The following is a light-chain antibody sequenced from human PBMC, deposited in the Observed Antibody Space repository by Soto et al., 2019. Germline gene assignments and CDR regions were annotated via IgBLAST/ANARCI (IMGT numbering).Light chain of an antibody. Sequence: DIQLTQSPSFLSASVGDRVTITCRASQGISSYLAWYQQKPGKAPKLLIYAASTLQSGVPSRFIGSGSGTEFTLTISRLQPEDFATYYCQQLNSYPLTFGGGTKVEIK. J-gene: IGKJ4*01. CDR1: QGISSY. V-gene: IGKV1-9*01. CDR2: AAS. CDR3: QQLNSYPLT.